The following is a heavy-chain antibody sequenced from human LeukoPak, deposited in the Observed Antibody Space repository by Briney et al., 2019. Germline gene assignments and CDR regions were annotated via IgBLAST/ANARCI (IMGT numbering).Heavy chain of an antibody. D-gene: IGHD5-24*01. Sequence: SETLSLTCTVSGASISGHYWSWIRQPPGKGLEWIVYIYYSGSTNYNPSLKSRVTTSIDTSKNQFSLKLSSVTAADTAVYYCARGPTGDGYGYYFDYWGQGTLVTVSS. CDR2: IYYSGST. CDR3: ARGPTGDGYGYYFDY. CDR1: GASISGHY. J-gene: IGHJ4*02. V-gene: IGHV4-59*11.